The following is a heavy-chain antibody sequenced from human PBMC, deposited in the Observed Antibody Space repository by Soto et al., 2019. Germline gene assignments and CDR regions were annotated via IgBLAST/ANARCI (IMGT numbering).Heavy chain of an antibody. CDR3: ARPGEVAGTRDFDY. V-gene: IGHV1-8*01. CDR2: MNPNSGNT. D-gene: IGHD6-19*01. CDR1: GYTFTSYD. Sequence: ASVKVSCKASGYTFTSYDINWVRQATGQGLEWMGWMNPNSGNTGYAQKFQGRVTMTRNTSISTAYMELSSLRSEDTAVYYCARPGEVAGTRDFDYWGQGTLVTVSS. J-gene: IGHJ4*02.